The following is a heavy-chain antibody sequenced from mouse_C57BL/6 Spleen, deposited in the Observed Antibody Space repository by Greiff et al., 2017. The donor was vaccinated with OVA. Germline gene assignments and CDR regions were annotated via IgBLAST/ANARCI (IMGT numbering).Heavy chain of an antibody. D-gene: IGHD3-1*01. Sequence: QVQLKQPGAELVKPGASVKLSCKASGYTFTSYWMQWVKQRPGQGLEWIGEIDPSDSYTNYNQKLKGKATLTVDTSSSTAYMQLSSLTSEDSAVYYCANGGTYAMDYWGQGTSVTVSS. J-gene: IGHJ4*01. CDR3: ANGGTYAMDY. CDR2: IDPSDSYT. CDR1: GYTFTSYW. V-gene: IGHV1-50*01.